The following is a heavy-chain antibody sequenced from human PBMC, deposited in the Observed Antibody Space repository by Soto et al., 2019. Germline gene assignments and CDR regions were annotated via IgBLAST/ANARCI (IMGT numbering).Heavy chain of an antibody. CDR2: VYYSGDT. D-gene: IGHD3-16*01. J-gene: IGHJ3*02. CDR1: GGSISVSGSY. V-gene: IGHV4-61*08. Sequence: QVQLQESGPGLVKPSETLSLTCTVSGGSISVSGSYWTWIRQPPGKGLEWIGYVYYSGDTDYSPSLYSRVTMSLITSKNQSSLNLSSVTAADTAVYYCASGFDLLIQSTTYDSRGQGTMVTVSS. CDR3: ASGFDLLIQSTTYDS.